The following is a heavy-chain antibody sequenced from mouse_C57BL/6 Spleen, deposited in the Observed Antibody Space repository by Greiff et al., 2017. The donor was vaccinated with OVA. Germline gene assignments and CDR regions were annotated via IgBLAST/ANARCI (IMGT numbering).Heavy chain of an antibody. CDR3: AREGIYYGNDYAMDY. CDR2: IYPGSGNT. J-gene: IGHJ4*01. CDR1: GYTFTDYY. V-gene: IGHV1-76*01. D-gene: IGHD2-1*01. Sequence: QVQLQQSGAELVRPGASVKLSCKASGYTFTDYYINWVKQRPGQGLEWIARIYPGSGNTYYNEKFKGKATLTAEKSSSTAYMQLSSLTSEDSAVYFCAREGIYYGNDYAMDYWGQGTSVTVSS.